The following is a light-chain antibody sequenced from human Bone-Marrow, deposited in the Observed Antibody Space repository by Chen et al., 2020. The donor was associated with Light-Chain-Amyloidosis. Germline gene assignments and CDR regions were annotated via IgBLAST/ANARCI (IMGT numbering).Light chain of an antibody. CDR3: LQYGTSPPRT. Sequence: EIVLTQSPGTLSLSPGERATLSCRASQSISSSHLSWYQQKPGQAPRLVIYGASTRATGTPDRFSGSGSRTDFTLTISRLEPEDSAVYFCLQYGTSPPRTFGQGTTVEIK. CDR1: QSISSSH. CDR2: GAS. J-gene: IGKJ1*01. V-gene: IGKV3-20*01.